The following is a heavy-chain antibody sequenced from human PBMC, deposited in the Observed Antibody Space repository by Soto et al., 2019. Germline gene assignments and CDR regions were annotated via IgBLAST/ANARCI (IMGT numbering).Heavy chain of an antibody. CDR2: IWYDGSNK. Sequence: GGSLRLSCAASGFTFSSYAMHWVRQAPGKGLEWVAEIWYDGSNKYHADSVQGRFTISRDNSKDILYLQMNSLRAEDTALYYCARDRRSDRGNWLGPWGQGIPVTVSS. D-gene: IGHD2-15*01. J-gene: IGHJ5*02. CDR1: GFTFSSYA. CDR3: ARDRRSDRGNWLGP. V-gene: IGHV3-33*08.